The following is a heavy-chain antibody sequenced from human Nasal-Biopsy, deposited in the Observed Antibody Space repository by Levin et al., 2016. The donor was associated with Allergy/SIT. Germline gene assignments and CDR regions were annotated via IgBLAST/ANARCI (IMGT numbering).Heavy chain of an antibody. CDR1: GFMFYDYG. V-gene: IGHV3-9*01. D-gene: IGHD3-22*01. CDR2: ISWNGSII. Sequence: GGSLRLSCAASGFMFYDYGMSWVRQAPGKGLEWVSTISWNGSIIAYGDSVKGRFTISRDIAKKSLYLQMNSLRAEDTALYYCAKDMYPPWYYSDSRPSAFDMWGQGTMVTVSS. J-gene: IGHJ3*02. CDR3: AKDMYPPWYYSDSRPSAFDM.